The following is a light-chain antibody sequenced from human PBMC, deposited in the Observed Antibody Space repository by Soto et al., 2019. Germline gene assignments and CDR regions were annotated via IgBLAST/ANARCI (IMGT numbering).Light chain of an antibody. Sequence: QSLLTQPASVSGSPGQSITISCTEASSDVGSYNLVSWYQQHPGKAPKLMIYEVSKRPSGISNRFSGSKSGNTASLTISGLQAEDEADYYCCSYAGSSTLDVFGTGTKVPVL. CDR3: CSYAGSSTLDV. CDR1: SSDVGSYNL. CDR2: EVS. V-gene: IGLV2-23*02. J-gene: IGLJ1*01.